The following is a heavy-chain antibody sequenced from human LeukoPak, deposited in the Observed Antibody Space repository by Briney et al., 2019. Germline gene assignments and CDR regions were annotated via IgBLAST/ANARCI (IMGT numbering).Heavy chain of an antibody. D-gene: IGHD3-16*01. J-gene: IGHJ4*02. CDR2: INHSGST. CDR1: GGSFSGYY. Sequence: SETLSLTCAVYGGSFSGYYWGWIRQPPGKGLEWIGEINHSGSTNYNPSLKSRVTISVDTSKNQFSLKLSSVTAADTAVYYCARGDYDYVWGVWGQGTLVTVSS. V-gene: IGHV4-34*01. CDR3: ARGDYDYVWGV.